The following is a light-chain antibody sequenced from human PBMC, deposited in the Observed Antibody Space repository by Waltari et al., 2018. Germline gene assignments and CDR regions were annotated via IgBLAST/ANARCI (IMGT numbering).Light chain of an antibody. CDR3: SSYAGSNNYV. Sequence: QSALTQPPSASGSPGQSVTIPCTGTASDVGGYRYVPWCHQHPGKAPKLIIFDVSKRPSGVPDRFSGSKSGNTASLTVSGLQAEDEADYYCSSYAGSNNYVFGTGTKVTVL. V-gene: IGLV2-8*01. CDR2: DVS. CDR1: ASDVGGYRY. J-gene: IGLJ1*01.